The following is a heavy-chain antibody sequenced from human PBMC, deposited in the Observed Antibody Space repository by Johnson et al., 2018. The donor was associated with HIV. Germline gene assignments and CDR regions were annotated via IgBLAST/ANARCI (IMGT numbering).Heavy chain of an antibody. CDR2: VSYETTNK. J-gene: IGHJ3*02. D-gene: IGHD4-23*01. V-gene: IGHV3-30-3*01. Sequence: QVQLVESGGGVVQAGRSLRLSCAASGFSFSSYALHWVRQAPGKGLEWVAVVSYETTNKHYADSVKGRFTISRDNSKSTVILQMNGLKDEETAIYYCAREDYGGKLGAFDIWGQGTMVTVSS. CDR3: AREDYGGKLGAFDI. CDR1: GFSFSSYA.